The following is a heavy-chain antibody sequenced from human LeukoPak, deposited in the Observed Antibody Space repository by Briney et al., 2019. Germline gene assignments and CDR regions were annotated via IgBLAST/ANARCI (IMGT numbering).Heavy chain of an antibody. D-gene: IGHD3-22*01. Sequence: GGSLRLSCAASGFTFSSYAMSWVRQAPGKGLEWVSAISGSGGSTYYADSVKGRFTISRDNSKNTLYLQMNSLRAEDTAVYYCAKHGIPYDSSGYYYKDPLMPDYWGQGTLVTVSS. CDR3: AKHGIPYDSSGYYYKDPLMPDY. V-gene: IGHV3-23*01. CDR2: ISGSGGST. J-gene: IGHJ4*02. CDR1: GFTFSSYA.